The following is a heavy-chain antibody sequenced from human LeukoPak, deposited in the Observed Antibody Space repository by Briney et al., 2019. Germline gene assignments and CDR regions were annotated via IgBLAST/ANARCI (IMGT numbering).Heavy chain of an antibody. Sequence: ASVKVSCKASGYTFTGYYVHWVRQAPGQGLEWMGWINPNSGGTNYAQKFQGRVTMTRDTSISTAYMELSRLRSDDTAVYYCARDGVRGDSYGYYRPYFDYWGQGTLVTVSS. D-gene: IGHD5-18*01. CDR3: ARDGVRGDSYGYYRPYFDY. J-gene: IGHJ4*02. CDR2: INPNSGGT. V-gene: IGHV1-2*02. CDR1: GYTFTGYY.